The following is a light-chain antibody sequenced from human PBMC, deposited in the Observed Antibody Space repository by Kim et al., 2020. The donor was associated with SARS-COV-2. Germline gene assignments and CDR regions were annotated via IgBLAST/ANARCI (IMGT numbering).Light chain of an antibody. CDR3: RQGRYCPLT. Sequence: FTSGRSRQSPGYSDGNIYLNWYRQRPGQSPRMIIYKVSKRDSGVTDTLSRSGSGSDFTLQIRRVGAENVGVEYGRQGRYCPLTFGAANKVDF. J-gene: IGKJ3*01. CDR2: KVS. CDR1: QSPGYSDGNIY. V-gene: IGKV2-30*01.